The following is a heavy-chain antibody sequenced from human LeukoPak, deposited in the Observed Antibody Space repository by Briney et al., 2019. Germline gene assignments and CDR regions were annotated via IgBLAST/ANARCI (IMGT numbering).Heavy chain of an antibody. J-gene: IGHJ5*02. CDR1: GYTLTELS. CDR3: ARDNSVEDTAWWFDP. V-gene: IGHV1-24*01. CDR2: FDPADGET. Sequence: ASVKVSCKVSGYTLTELSMHWVRQAPGKGLEWMGGFDPADGETIYAQKFQGRVTMTEDTSTDTAYMELSSLRSEDTAVYYCARDNSVEDTAWWFDPWGQGTLVTVSS. D-gene: IGHD4-23*01.